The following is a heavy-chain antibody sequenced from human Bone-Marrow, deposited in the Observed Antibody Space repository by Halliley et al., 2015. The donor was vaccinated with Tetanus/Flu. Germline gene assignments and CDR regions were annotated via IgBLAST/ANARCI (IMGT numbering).Heavy chain of an antibody. CDR3: ARVRGDIVPTKPLYHYYFGLDV. J-gene: IGHJ6*02. CDR2: IWDDATDE. D-gene: IGHD5-12*01. Sequence: SLRLSCAASGFTFSSYGMHWVRQAPGRGLEWVAVIWDDATDEDYADSVKGRFTISRDNSKNTLYLQMNSLRAEGTAVYYCARVRGDIVPTKPLYHYYFGLDVWGQGTTVNVSS. V-gene: IGHV3-33*01. CDR1: GFTFSSYG.